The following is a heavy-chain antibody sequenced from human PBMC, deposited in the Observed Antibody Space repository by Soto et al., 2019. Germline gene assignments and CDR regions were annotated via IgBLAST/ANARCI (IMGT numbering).Heavy chain of an antibody. CDR2: INPKSDDT. D-gene: IGHD4-4*01. CDR1: GYPFSDNQ. CDR3: ARKHSLDYIRWGLDP. J-gene: IGHJ5*02. Sequence: GASVKVSCKASGYPFSDNQIHWLRRAPGQGLEWMGRINPKSDDTNYAQKFQGRVTMTRDTSIDTAYLELTGLTSDDTATYYCARKHSLDYIRWGLDPWGQGTLVTRLL. V-gene: IGHV1-2*02.